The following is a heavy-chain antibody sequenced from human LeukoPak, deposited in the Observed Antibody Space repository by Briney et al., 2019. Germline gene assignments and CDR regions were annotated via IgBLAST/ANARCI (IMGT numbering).Heavy chain of an antibody. CDR3: ARRGELTEYYYYGMDV. CDR2: INPKSGGT. D-gene: IGHD3-9*01. V-gene: IGHV1-2*02. Sequence: GASVKVSCKASGYTFTGYYMHWVRQAPGQGLEWMGWINPKSGGTNYAQKFQGRVTMTRDTSISTAYMELSRLRSDDTAVYYCARRGELTEYYYYGMDVWGQGTTVTVSS. CDR1: GYTFTGYY. J-gene: IGHJ6*02.